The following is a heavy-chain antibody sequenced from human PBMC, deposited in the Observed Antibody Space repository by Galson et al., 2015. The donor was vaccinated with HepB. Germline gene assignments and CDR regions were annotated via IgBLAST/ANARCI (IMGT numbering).Heavy chain of an antibody. D-gene: IGHD3-10*01. CDR2: ISRFAVYI. J-gene: IGHJ4*02. CDR1: GFAFSTYS. CDR3: ARDRGGQVVDY. V-gene: IGHV3-21*06. Sequence: SLRLSCAASGFAFSTYSMNWVRQAPGKGLEWVSSISRFAVYIYYADSVKGRFTTSRDNAKNSLYLQMNSLRAEDTAVYYCARDRGGQVVDYWGQGTLVTVSS.